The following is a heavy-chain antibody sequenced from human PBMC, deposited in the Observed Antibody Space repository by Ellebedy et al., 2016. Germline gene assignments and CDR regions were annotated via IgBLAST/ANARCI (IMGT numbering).Heavy chain of an antibody. CDR1: GFSFSSYA. Sequence: GGSPRLSCAASGFSFSSYAMSWVRQAPGKGPEWVSTITGSGDRTNYADSVKGRFTISRDSSKNTLYLDMDSLRAEDTAIYYCVRDRITGVGMWYFDLWGRGTLVTVSS. CDR3: VRDRITGVGMWYFDL. D-gene: IGHD1-14*01. J-gene: IGHJ2*01. CDR2: ITGSGDRT. V-gene: IGHV3-23*01.